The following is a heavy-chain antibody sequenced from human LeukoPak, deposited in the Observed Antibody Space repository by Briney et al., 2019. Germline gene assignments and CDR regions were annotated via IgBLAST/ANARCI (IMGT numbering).Heavy chain of an antibody. CDR3: ARSPQWSGYCGPENNWFDP. CDR2: ISAYNGNT. D-gene: IGHD3-3*01. Sequence: GASVKVSCKASGYTFTSYGISWVRQAPGQGLEWMGWISAYNGNTNYAQKLQGRVTMTTDTPTSTAYMELRSLRSDDTAVYYCARSPQWSGYCGPENNWFDPWGQGTLVTVSS. J-gene: IGHJ5*02. V-gene: IGHV1-18*01. CDR1: GYTFTSYG.